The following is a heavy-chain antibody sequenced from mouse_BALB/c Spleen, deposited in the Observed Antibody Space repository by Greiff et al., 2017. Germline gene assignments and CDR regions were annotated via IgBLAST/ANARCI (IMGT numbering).Heavy chain of an antibody. CDR3: VRGYKRSFDY. Sequence: VQLQESGPGLVAPSQSLSITCTVSGFSLTSYDISWIRQPPGKGLEWLGVIWTGGGTNYNSAFMSRLSISKDNSKSQVFLKMNSLQTDDTAIYYCVRGYKRSFDYWGQGTTLTVSS. CDR1: GFSLTSYD. V-gene: IGHV2-9-2*01. D-gene: IGHD2-14*01. J-gene: IGHJ2*01. CDR2: IWTGGGT.